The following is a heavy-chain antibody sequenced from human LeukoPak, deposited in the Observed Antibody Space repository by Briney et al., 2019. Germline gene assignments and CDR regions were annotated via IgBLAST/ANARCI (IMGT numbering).Heavy chain of an antibody. CDR2: ISAYNGNT. Sequence: GASVKVSCKASGYTFTSYGISWVRQAPGQGLEWMGWISAYNGNTNYAQKLQGRVTMTTDTSTSTAYMELRSLRSDDTAVYYCARAAVHHYYDSSGLGDYWGQGTLVTVSS. J-gene: IGHJ4*02. CDR3: ARAAVHHYYDSSGLGDY. D-gene: IGHD3-22*01. CDR1: GYTFTSYG. V-gene: IGHV1-18*01.